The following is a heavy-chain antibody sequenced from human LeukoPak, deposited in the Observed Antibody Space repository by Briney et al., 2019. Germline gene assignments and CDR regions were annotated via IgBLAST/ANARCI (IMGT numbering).Heavy chain of an antibody. Sequence: SVKVSCKASGGTFSSYAISWVRQAPGRGLEWMGGIIPIFGTANYAQKFQGRVTITADESTSTAYMELSSLRSEDTAVYYCARDTYYDFWSGYRVGGGPFDYWGQGTLVTVSS. CDR3: ARDTYYDFWSGYRVGGGPFDY. V-gene: IGHV1-69*13. J-gene: IGHJ4*02. CDR2: IIPIFGTA. D-gene: IGHD3-3*01. CDR1: GGTFSSYA.